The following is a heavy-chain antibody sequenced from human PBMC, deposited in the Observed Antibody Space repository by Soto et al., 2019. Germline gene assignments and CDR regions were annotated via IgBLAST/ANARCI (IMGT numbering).Heavy chain of an antibody. Sequence: SETLSLTCTVSGDFISSYSWSWIRQSAGKGLEWIGRIYASGSTNYNPILKSRLTISVDTSKNQFSLKLSSVTAADTAVYYCATTLIRGYSGYDHYFDYWGQGTLVTVSS. J-gene: IGHJ4*02. V-gene: IGHV4-4*07. D-gene: IGHD5-12*01. CDR2: IYASGST. CDR3: ATTLIRGYSGYDHYFDY. CDR1: GDFISSYS.